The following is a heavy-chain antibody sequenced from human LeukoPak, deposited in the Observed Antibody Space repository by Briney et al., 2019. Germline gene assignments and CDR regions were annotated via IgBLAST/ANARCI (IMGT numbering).Heavy chain of an antibody. CDR2: IRYDGSNK. J-gene: IGHJ6*03. Sequence: GGSLRLSSAASGFTFSTYGMHWGRQAPGKGLEWVAFIRYDGSNKFYSDSVKGRFTISRDNSKNTLNLQMNNLRTEDSAMYYCAKAGYCGTTGCPDYYYMDVWGKGTTVTVSS. D-gene: IGHD2-2*01. CDR3: AKAGYCGTTGCPDYYYMDV. V-gene: IGHV3-30*02. CDR1: GFTFSTYG.